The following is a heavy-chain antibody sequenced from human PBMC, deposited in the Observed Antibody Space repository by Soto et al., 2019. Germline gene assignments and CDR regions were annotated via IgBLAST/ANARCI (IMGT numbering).Heavy chain of an antibody. D-gene: IGHD3-22*01. CDR3: AKPPRFDSSGQTIYYFDY. Sequence: GGSLRLSCAASGFTFSSYAMSWVRQAPGKGLEWVSAISGSGGSTYYADSVKGRFTISRDNSKNTLYLQMNSLRAEDTAVYYCAKPPRFDSSGQTIYYFDYWGQGTLVTVSS. V-gene: IGHV3-23*01. CDR1: GFTFSSYA. J-gene: IGHJ4*02. CDR2: ISGSGGST.